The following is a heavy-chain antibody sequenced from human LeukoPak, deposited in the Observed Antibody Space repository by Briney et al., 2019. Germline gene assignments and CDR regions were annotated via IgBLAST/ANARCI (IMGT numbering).Heavy chain of an antibody. CDR2: IYYSGST. J-gene: IGHJ4*02. CDR3: ARGYYYDSSGYYLDY. D-gene: IGHD3-22*01. Sequence: PSETLSLTCAVSGGSISSGGYSWSWIRQPPGKGLEWIGYIYYSGSTNYNPSLKSRVTISVDTSKNQFSLKLSSVTAADTAVYYCARGYYYDSSGYYLDYWGQGTLVTVSS. CDR1: GGSISSGGYS. V-gene: IGHV4-61*08.